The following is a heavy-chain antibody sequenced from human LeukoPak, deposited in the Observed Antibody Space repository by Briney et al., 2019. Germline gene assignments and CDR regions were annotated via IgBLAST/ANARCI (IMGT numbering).Heavy chain of an antibody. CDR3: ARDVVYSSSSSDY. J-gene: IGHJ4*02. D-gene: IGHD6-6*01. CDR2: IYSGGST. Sequence: HGGSLRLSCAASGFTVSSNYMSWVRQAPGKGLEWVSVIYSGGSTYYADSVKGRFTISRDNSKNTLYLQMNSLRAEDTAVYYCARDVVYSSSSSDYWGQGTLVTVSS. CDR1: GFTVSSNY. V-gene: IGHV3-66*01.